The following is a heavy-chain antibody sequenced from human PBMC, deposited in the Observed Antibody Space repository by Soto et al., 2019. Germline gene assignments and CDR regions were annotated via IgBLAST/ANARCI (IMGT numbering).Heavy chain of an antibody. CDR2: IYYSGST. V-gene: IGHV4-31*03. J-gene: IGHJ6*02. D-gene: IGHD2-2*01. CDR3: ARDRRVWSSSTSFSSFYGMDV. CDR1: GGSISSGGYY. Sequence: QVQLQESGPGLVKPSQTLSLTCTVSGGSISSGGYYWSWIRQHPGKGLEWIGYIYYSGSTYYNPSLKNRVTISVHRSKNQFSRKLSSLTAAHTVVYYCARDRRVWSSSTSFSSFYGMDVWGQGNTVTVSS.